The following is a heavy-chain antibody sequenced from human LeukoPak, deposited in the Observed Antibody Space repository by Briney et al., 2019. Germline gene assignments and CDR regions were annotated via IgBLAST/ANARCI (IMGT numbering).Heavy chain of an antibody. J-gene: IGHJ6*02. D-gene: IGHD5-18*01. CDR1: GFTFSSYA. CDR3: ASDRTSEWIQSMDV. Sequence: PGGSLRLSCAASGFTFSSYAMHWVRQAPGKGLEWVAVISYDGSNKYYADSVKGRFTISRDNSKNTLYLQMNSLRAEDTAVYYCASDRTSEWIQSMDVWGQGTTVTVSS. CDR2: ISYDGSNK. V-gene: IGHV3-30*14.